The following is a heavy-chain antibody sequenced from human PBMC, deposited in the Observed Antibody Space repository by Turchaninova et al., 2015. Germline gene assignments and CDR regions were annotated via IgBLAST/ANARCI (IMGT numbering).Heavy chain of an antibody. J-gene: IGHJ4*02. CDR3: AGGGFDF. CDR1: GGSFSAYY. Sequence: QVQLQQWGAGLLKPSETLSLTCGVYGGSFSAYYWSWIRPAPGGGLEWIGENTHSGTTNYNPSLNSRVTISVDTSKTEFSLRLTSVTAADTAMYYCAGGGFDFWGPGTLVTVSS. V-gene: IGHV4-34*01. CDR2: NTHSGTT.